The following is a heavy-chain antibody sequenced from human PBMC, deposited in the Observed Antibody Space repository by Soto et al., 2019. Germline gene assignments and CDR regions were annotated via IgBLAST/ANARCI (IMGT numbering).Heavy chain of an antibody. CDR1: GFTFANYS. J-gene: IGHJ4*02. Sequence: PGVSLRLSFTASGFTFANYSMHWVRQAPGKGLEWVSRVSAGGDNTDYADAVKGRFTISRDNSKNTLFLQMTSLRAEDTALYYCSRVPLRPYYFDYCAPRTIVTGSS. CDR2: VSAGGDNT. V-gene: IGHV3-23*01. CDR3: SRVPLRPYYFDY.